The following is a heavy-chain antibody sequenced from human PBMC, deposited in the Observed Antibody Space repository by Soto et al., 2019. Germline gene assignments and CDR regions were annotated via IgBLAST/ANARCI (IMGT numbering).Heavy chain of an antibody. Sequence: GGSLRLSCAASGFNVSTSYVIWVRQAPGKGLEWVSALYSGGNPYYADSLRGRLTLSSDASKNTVDLQINSLTTDDTGVYYCARGLFTSGWYRGNWFDPWGRGTLVTVSS. J-gene: IGHJ5*02. CDR3: ARGLFTSGWYRGNWFDP. V-gene: IGHV3-53*01. CDR2: LYSGGNP. D-gene: IGHD6-19*01. CDR1: GFNVSTSY.